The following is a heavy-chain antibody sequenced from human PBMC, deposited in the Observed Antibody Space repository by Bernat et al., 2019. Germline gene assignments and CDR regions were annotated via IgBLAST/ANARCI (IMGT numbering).Heavy chain of an antibody. Sequence: EVQLVESGGGLVQPGGSLKLSCAASGFTFSGSAMHWVRQASGKGLEWVGRIKRNTDGGTTDYAAPVKGRFTISREDSKNTLYLQMNSLKTEDTAVYYCTTEVGLVVTADINHDYWGLGTLVTVSS. CDR1: GFTFSGSA. J-gene: IGHJ4*02. CDR3: TTEVGLVVTADINHDY. CDR2: IKRNTDGGTT. V-gene: IGHV3-15*01. D-gene: IGHD2-2*01.